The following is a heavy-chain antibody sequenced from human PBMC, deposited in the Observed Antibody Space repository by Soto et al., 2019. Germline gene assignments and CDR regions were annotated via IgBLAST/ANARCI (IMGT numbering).Heavy chain of an antibody. CDR2: MNPNSGNT. D-gene: IGHD6-13*01. J-gene: IGHJ6*03. V-gene: IGHV1-8*01. CDR3: ARGLLYSSSSLEDYYMDV. CDR1: GYTFTSYD. Sequence: ASVKVSCKASGYTFTSYDINWVRQATGQGLEWMGWMNPNSGNTGYAQKFQGRVTMTRNTSISTAYMELSSLRSEDTAVYYCARGLLYSSSSLEDYYMDVWGKGTTVTVSS.